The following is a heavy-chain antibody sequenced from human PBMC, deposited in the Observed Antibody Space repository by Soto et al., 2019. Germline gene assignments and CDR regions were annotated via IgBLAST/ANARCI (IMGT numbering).Heavy chain of an antibody. Sequence: SETLSLTCAVYGGSFSGYYWSWIRQPPGKGLEWIGEINHSGSTNYNPSLKSRVTISVDTSKNQFSLKLSSVTAADTAVYYCARFRYMTPSYYYGMDVWGQGTTVTVSS. D-gene: IGHD1-1*01. V-gene: IGHV4-34*01. CDR3: ARFRYMTPSYYYGMDV. J-gene: IGHJ6*02. CDR2: INHSGST. CDR1: GGSFSGYY.